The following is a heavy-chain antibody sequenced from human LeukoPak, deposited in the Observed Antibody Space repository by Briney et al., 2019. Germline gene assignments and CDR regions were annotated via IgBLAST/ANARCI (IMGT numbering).Heavy chain of an antibody. CDR3: ARRSTYGDYYFDY. V-gene: IGHV5-51*01. J-gene: IGHJ4*02. D-gene: IGHD4-17*01. CDR1: GYSFTNYW. Sequence: GESLKISFKGSGYSFTNYWIGWVRQMPGKGLEWMGIIYPGDSDTRYSPSFQGQVTISADKSISTAYLQWSSLKASDTAMYYCARRSTYGDYYFDYWGQGALVTVSS. CDR2: IYPGDSDT.